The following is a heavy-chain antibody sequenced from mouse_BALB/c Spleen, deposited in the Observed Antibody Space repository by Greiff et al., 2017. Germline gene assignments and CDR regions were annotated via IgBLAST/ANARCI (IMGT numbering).Heavy chain of an antibody. Sequence: QVHVKQSGAELAKPGASVKMSCKASGYTFTSYWMHWVKQRPGQGLEWIGYINPSTGYTEYNQKFKDKATLTADKSSSTAYMQLSSLTSEDSAVYYCARGGWPDYWGQGTTLTVSS. D-gene: IGHD2-3*01. V-gene: IGHV1-7*01. J-gene: IGHJ2*01. CDR1: GYTFTSYW. CDR2: INPSTGYT. CDR3: ARGGWPDY.